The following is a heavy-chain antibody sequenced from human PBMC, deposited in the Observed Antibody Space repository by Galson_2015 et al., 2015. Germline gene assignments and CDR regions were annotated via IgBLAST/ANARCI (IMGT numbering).Heavy chain of an antibody. CDR1: GFTFSSYG. J-gene: IGHJ1*01. V-gene: IGHV3-30*18. Sequence: SLRLSCAASGFTFSSYGMHWVRQAPGKGLEWVAVISYDGSNKYYADSVKGRFTISRDNSKNTLYLQMNSLRAEDTAVYYCAKEEGPYYYDSSGYEHWGQGTLVTVSS. D-gene: IGHD3-22*01. CDR2: ISYDGSNK. CDR3: AKEEGPYYYDSSGYEH.